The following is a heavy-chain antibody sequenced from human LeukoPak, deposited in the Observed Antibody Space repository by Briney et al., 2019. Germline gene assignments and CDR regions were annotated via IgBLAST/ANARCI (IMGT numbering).Heavy chain of an antibody. V-gene: IGHV3-23*01. CDR3: AKDQRPDTGYDIDF. Sequence: GGSLRLSCAASGFSFSTYGMSWVRQAPRKGLECVSVIYGSDDTTRYAESVKGRFTISRDNSKQTLYLQMNSLRAEDTAIYYCAKDQRPDTGYDIDFWGRGTLVTVSS. CDR1: GFSFSTYG. D-gene: IGHD3-9*01. CDR2: IYGSDDTT. J-gene: IGHJ4*02.